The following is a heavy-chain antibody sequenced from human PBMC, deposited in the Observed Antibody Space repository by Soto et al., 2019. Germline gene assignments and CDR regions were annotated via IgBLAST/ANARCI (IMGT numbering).Heavy chain of an antibody. CDR3: ARASTTVVTDWFDP. V-gene: IGHV4-59*01. J-gene: IGHJ5*02. D-gene: IGHD4-17*01. CDR2: IYYSGST. CDR1: GGRMSSYY. Sequence: ETLSLTCIVSGGRMSSYYWGWIRQPPGKGLEWIGYIYYSGSTNYNPSLKSRVTISVDTSKNQFSLKLSSVTAADTAVYYCARASTTVVTDWFDPWGQGTLVTVSS.